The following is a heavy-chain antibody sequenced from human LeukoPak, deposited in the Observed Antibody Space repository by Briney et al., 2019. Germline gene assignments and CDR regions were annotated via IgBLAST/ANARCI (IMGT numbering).Heavy chain of an antibody. CDR1: GGSISSSSYY. Sequence: SETLSLTCTVSGGSISSSSYYWGWIRQPPGKGLEWIGSIYYSGSTYYNPSLKSRVTISVDTSKNQFSLKLSSVTAADTAVYYCGRVSAAAGTRQFDYRGQGTLVTVSS. V-gene: IGHV4-39*07. J-gene: IGHJ4*02. D-gene: IGHD6-13*01. CDR3: GRVSAAAGTRQFDY. CDR2: IYYSGST.